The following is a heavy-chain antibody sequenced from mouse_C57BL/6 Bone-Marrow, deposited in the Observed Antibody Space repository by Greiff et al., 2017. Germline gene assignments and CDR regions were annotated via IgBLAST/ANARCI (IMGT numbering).Heavy chain of an antibody. Sequence: VQLQQSGAELVRPGDSVKLSCTASGFNIKDDYMHWVKQRPEQGLEWIGWIDPENGDTEYASKFQGKATITADTSSNTAYLQLSSLTSEDTAVYYCTPTLLCLRRDAMDYWGQGTSVTVSS. CDR3: TPTLLCLRRDAMDY. D-gene: IGHD2-2*01. CDR1: GFNIKDDY. V-gene: IGHV14-4*01. J-gene: IGHJ4*01. CDR2: IDPENGDT.